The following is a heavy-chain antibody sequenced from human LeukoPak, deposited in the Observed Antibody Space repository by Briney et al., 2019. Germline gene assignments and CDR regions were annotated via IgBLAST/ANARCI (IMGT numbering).Heavy chain of an antibody. CDR1: GFPFSSHN. CDR2: ITSSSNYI. Sequence: PGGSLRLSCAASGFPFSSHNRNWVRQAPGKGLEWVSYITSSSNYIYYADSVKGRFTISRDNAKNSLYLQMNSLRAEDTAVYYCARAIFSSGWYLVDYWGQGTLVTVSS. CDR3: ARAIFSSGWYLVDY. V-gene: IGHV3-21*01. D-gene: IGHD6-19*01. J-gene: IGHJ4*02.